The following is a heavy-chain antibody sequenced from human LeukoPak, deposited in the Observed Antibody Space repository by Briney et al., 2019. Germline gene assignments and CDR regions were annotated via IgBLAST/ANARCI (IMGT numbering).Heavy chain of an antibody. CDR1: GFTFSSYV. J-gene: IGHJ6*03. V-gene: IGHV3-30*02. CDR2: IRYDGSNK. Sequence: GGSLRLSCAASGFTFSSYVMHWVRQAPGKGLEWVAFIRYDGSNKYYADSVRGRFTISRDNSKTTLYLQMNSLRAEDTAVYYCAKEGGSQNYYYYYMGVWGKGTTVTVSS. D-gene: IGHD1-26*01. CDR3: AKEGGSQNYYYYYMGV.